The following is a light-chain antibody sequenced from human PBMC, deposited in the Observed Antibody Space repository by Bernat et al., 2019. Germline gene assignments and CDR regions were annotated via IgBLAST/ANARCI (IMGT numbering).Light chain of an antibody. Sequence: QSALTQPASVSGSPGQSITISCTGTSSDVGGHDHVAWYQQRPGRAPKLLTYDVNIRPSGVSNRFSGSKSGNTASLTISGLQAEDEADYHCGSYSTTSTQVFGGGTKLTVL. CDR2: DVN. CDR1: SSDVGGHDH. V-gene: IGLV2-14*01. CDR3: GSYSTTSTQV. J-gene: IGLJ2*01.